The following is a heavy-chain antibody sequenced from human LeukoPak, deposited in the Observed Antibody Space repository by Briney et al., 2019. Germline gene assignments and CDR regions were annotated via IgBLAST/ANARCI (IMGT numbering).Heavy chain of an antibody. CDR3: VTSRGTS. D-gene: IGHD3-16*01. J-gene: IGHJ5*02. V-gene: IGHV3-43*01. CDR2: LRRDGSHP. CDR1: GFTFGVFS. Sequence: GGSLRLSCAASGFTFGVFSMHWVRQAPGKGLEWVSLLRRDGSHPSYAASVNGRFTISRDTSKNTLSLQMNSLRDEDTAMYYCVTSRGTSWGQGTLVTVSS.